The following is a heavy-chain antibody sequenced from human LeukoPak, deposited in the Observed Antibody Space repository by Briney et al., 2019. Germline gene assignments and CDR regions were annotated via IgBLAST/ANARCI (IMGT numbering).Heavy chain of an antibody. CDR3: VKDYRVGSSPAFGDF. CDR1: GFTFSSHA. CDR2: LIESGATT. Sequence: PGGSLRLSCAASGFTFSSHAMSWVRQAPGKGLEWVSGLIESGATTYYADSVKGRFTISRDNSRNTMYLQMNSLRAEDTAVYYCVKDYRVGSSPAFGDFWGQGTLVTVSS. V-gene: IGHV3-23*01. D-gene: IGHD1-26*01. J-gene: IGHJ4*02.